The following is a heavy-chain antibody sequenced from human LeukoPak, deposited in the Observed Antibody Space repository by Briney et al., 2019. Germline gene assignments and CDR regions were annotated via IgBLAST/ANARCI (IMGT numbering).Heavy chain of an antibody. J-gene: IGHJ4*02. CDR1: GFTFKNSW. V-gene: IGHV3-7*03. CDR2: INQDGDEK. CDR3: ARGLDCGGDCYLDDY. Sequence: GGSLRLSCAASGFTFKNSWMSWVRQAPGKGLEWVANINQDGDEKYYVDSVKGRFTISRDDAQTSVYLQLSSLRPEDTAVYYCARGLDCGGDCYLDDYWGQGTLVTVSS. D-gene: IGHD2-21*02.